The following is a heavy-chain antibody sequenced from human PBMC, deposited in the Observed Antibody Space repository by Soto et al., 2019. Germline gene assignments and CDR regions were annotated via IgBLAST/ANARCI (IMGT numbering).Heavy chain of an antibody. CDR3: ARGQVYDFWSGYHYYYGMDV. Sequence: ASVTVSCKACGYTFTSYDINWVGQATGQGLEGMGWMNPNSGNTGYAQKFQGRVTMTRNTSISTAYMELSSLRSEDTAVYYCARGQVYDFWSGYHYYYGMDVWGQGTTVTVSS. CDR1: GYTFTSYD. J-gene: IGHJ6*02. V-gene: IGHV1-8*01. CDR2: MNPNSGNT. D-gene: IGHD3-3*01.